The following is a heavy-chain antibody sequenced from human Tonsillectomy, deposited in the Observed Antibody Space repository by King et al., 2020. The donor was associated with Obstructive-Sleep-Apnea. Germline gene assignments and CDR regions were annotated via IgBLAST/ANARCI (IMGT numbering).Heavy chain of an antibody. J-gene: IGHJ3*01. D-gene: IGHD5-12*01. CDR1: GFTFSTRA. Sequence: VQLVESGGGGVQPGRSLRLSCAASGFTFSTRAMHWVRQAPGKGLEWVAAILYDGSEEYYADSVKGRFTISRDNSRNTLFLQMNRLRAEDTAVYYCARDISVVVTIGDFFDLRGQGTTVTVSS. CDR3: ARDISVVVTIGDFFDL. V-gene: IGHV3-30-3*01. CDR2: ILYDGSEE.